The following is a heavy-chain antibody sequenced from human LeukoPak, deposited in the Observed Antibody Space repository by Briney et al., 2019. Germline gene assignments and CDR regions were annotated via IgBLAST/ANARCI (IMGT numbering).Heavy chain of an antibody. J-gene: IGHJ4*02. CDR1: GGSFSGYY. Sequence: SETLSLTCAVYGGSFSGYYWSWIRQPPGKGLEWIGEINHSGSTNYNPSLKSRVTISVDTSKNQFSLKLSSVTAADTAVYYCARGPLTDYWGQGTLVTVSS. V-gene: IGHV4-34*01. CDR3: ARGPLTDY. CDR2: INHSGST.